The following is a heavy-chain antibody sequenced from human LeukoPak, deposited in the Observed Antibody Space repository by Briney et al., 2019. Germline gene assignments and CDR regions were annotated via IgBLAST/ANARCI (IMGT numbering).Heavy chain of an antibody. CDR1: GGSISSYF. CDR3: AKSAKRLAPDAFDI. J-gene: IGHJ3*02. CDR2: IFYSGST. Sequence: SSETLSLTCTVSGGSISSYFWSWIRQPPGKGLEWIGYIFYSGSTDYNPSLKSRVTISVDTSRNQFSLKLTSVTAADAAVYYCAKSAKRLAPDAFDIWGQGTMVTVSS. V-gene: IGHV4-59*01.